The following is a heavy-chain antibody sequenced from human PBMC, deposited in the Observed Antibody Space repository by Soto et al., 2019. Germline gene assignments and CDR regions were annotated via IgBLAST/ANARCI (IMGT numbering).Heavy chain of an antibody. CDR2: IYYSGST. J-gene: IGHJ4*02. D-gene: IGHD4-17*01. Sequence: QVQLQESGPGLVKPSQTLSLTCTVSGGSISSGGYYWSWIRQHPGKGLEWIGYIYYSGSTYYNPSVKSRVTISVDTSKNQFSLKLSSVTAVDTAVYYCARSSQSTGTTVVYWGQVTLVIVSS. CDR1: GGSISSGGYY. CDR3: ARSSQSTGTTVVY. V-gene: IGHV4-31*03.